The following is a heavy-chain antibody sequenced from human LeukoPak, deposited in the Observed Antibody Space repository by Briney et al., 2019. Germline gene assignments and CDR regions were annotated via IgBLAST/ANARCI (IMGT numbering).Heavy chain of an antibody. V-gene: IGHV3-7*01. J-gene: IGHJ4*02. CDR2: IKQDGSEK. D-gene: IGHD3-10*01. CDR1: GFTFDDYA. CDR3: ARVYGGGSHYSDY. Sequence: PGGSLRLSCAASGFTFDDYAMHWVRQAPGKGREWVANIKQDGSEKYYVDSVKGRFTISRDNAKNSLYLQMNSLRVEDTAVYYCARVYGGGSHYSDYWGQGTLVPVSS.